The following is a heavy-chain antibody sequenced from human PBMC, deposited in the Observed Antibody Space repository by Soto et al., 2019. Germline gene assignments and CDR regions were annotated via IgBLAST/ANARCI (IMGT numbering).Heavy chain of an antibody. CDR1: DDSINSDKYY. CDR2: IYYRDNS. V-gene: IGHV4-39*01. CDR3: AKLAGLATISYYFDF. D-gene: IGHD3-9*01. Sequence: QLQLQESGPGLVKPSETLSLTCSVSDDSINSDKYYWRWIRHPPGKGLEWIGSIYYRDNSSHNPSLQPRVTVPPDKSKSQFSLKLNSVTAADSAVYFCAKLAGLATISYYFDFWGPGALVTVSS. J-gene: IGHJ4*02.